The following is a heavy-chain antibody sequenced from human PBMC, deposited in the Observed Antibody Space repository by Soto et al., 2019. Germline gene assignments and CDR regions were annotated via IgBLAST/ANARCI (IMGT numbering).Heavy chain of an antibody. CDR1: GGTFSSYA. D-gene: IGHD2-2*02. Sequence: QVQLVQSGAEAKKPGSSVKVSCKASGGTFSSYAISWVRQAPGQGLEWMGGIIPIFGTANYAQKFQGRVTITADESTSTAYMELSSLRSEDTAVYYCASRYCSSTSCYTGWFDPWGQGTLVTVSS. CDR3: ASRYCSSTSCYTGWFDP. CDR2: IIPIFGTA. J-gene: IGHJ5*02. V-gene: IGHV1-69*01.